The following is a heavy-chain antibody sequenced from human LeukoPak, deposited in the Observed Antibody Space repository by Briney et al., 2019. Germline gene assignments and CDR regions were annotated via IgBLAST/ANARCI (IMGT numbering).Heavy chain of an antibody. V-gene: IGHV1-8*02. Sequence: ASVKVSCKASGYTFTGYYMHWVRQAPGQGLEWMGWMNPNSGNTGYAQKFQGRVTMTRNTSISTAYMELSSLRSEDTAVYYCARGRIDRFLEWLTGTKYYFDYWGQGTLVTVSP. CDR1: GYTFTGYY. CDR3: ARGRIDRFLEWLTGTKYYFDY. CDR2: MNPNSGNT. D-gene: IGHD3-3*01. J-gene: IGHJ4*02.